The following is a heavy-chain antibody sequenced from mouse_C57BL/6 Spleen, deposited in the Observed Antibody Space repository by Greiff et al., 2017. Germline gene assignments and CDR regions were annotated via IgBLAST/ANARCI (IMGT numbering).Heavy chain of an antibody. Sequence: VKLQQPGAELVRPGSSVKLSCKASGYTFTSYWMDWVKQRPGQGLEWIGNIYPSDSETHYNQKFKDKATLTVDKSSSTAYMQLSSLTSEDSAVYYCARWSNWGNAMDYWGQGTSVTVSS. V-gene: IGHV1-61*01. J-gene: IGHJ4*01. D-gene: IGHD4-1*01. CDR2: IYPSDSET. CDR1: GYTFTSYW. CDR3: ARWSNWGNAMDY.